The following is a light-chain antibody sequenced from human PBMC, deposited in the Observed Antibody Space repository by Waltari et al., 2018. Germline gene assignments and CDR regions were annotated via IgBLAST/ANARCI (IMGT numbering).Light chain of an antibody. CDR3: QQLIGYPHT. Sequence: DIQLTQSPSFLSASVGDRVTITCRASQGVSTYFAWYQQRPGKAPTLLIYAASTLQSGGPSRFSGRGSGTEFTLTISGLQPEDFATYYCQQLIGYPHTFGQGTKLEIK. CDR1: QGVSTY. CDR2: AAS. J-gene: IGKJ2*01. V-gene: IGKV1-9*01.